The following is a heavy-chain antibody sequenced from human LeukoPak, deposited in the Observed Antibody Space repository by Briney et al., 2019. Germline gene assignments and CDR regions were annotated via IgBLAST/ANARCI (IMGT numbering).Heavy chain of an antibody. V-gene: IGHV1-69*13. CDR2: IIPIFGTA. Sequence: ASVNVSCKASGGTFSSYAISWVRRAPGQGLEWMGGIIPIFGTANYAQKFQGRVTITADESTSTAYMELSSLRSEDTAVYYCARESPRGATIGGWGQGTLVTVSS. CDR1: GGTFSSYA. CDR3: ARESPRGATIGG. D-gene: IGHD5-24*01. J-gene: IGHJ4*02.